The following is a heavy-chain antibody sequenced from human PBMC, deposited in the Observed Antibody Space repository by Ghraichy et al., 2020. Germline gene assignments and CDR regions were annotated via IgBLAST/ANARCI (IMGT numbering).Heavy chain of an antibody. V-gene: IGHV3-23*01. CDR2: IYGSGEST. CDR1: GFTFSSST. CDR3: AKDRSCSAGTCYFDY. D-gene: IGHD2-15*01. Sequence: LSLTCAASGFTFSSSTVSWVRQAPGKGLEWVSSIYGSGESTFYADSVKGRFTISRDNSKNTLYLQMNSLRAEDTALYYCAKDRSCSAGTCYFDYWGQGTLVTVSS. J-gene: IGHJ4*02.